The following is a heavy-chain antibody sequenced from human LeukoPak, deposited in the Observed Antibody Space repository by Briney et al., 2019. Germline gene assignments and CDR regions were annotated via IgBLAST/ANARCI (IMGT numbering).Heavy chain of an antibody. CDR1: GGSISTSNYY. Sequence: SETLSLTCTVSGGSISTSNYYWGWIRQPPGKGLEWIGNIFYSGSTYYSPSLKSRVTISVDTSKNQFSLKLSSVTAADTAVYYCARVLAVAGIRWFDPWGQGTLVTVSS. CDR3: ARVLAVAGIRWFDP. J-gene: IGHJ5*02. V-gene: IGHV4-39*07. CDR2: IFYSGST. D-gene: IGHD6-19*01.